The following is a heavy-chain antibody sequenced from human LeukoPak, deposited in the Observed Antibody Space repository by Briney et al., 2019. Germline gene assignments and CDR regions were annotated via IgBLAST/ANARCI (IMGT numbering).Heavy chain of an antibody. CDR2: INHSGST. J-gene: IGHJ2*01. CDR3: ARVRGGKTYWYFDL. Sequence: SEILSLTCSVHGGSFSVYYGSWIRQPPGKGLEWMGEINHSGSTNYNPSLKSRVTISVDTSKNQFSLKLSSVTAADTAVYYCARVRGGKTYWYFDLWGRGTLVTVSS. D-gene: IGHD4-23*01. CDR1: GGSFSVYY. V-gene: IGHV4-34*01.